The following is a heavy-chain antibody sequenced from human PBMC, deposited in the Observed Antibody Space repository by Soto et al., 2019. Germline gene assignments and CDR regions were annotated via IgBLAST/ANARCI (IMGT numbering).Heavy chain of an antibody. CDR1: GYTFTNYD. D-gene: IGHD2-2*01. CDR3: ARGGFVVPAGGYWFDP. J-gene: IGHJ5*02. CDR2: MNPNSGNT. V-gene: IGHV1-8*01. Sequence: QVQLVQSGAEVKKPGASVKVSCKASGYTFTNYDINWVRQATGQGLEWMGWMNPNSGNTGYAQKFQGRITMTRNTSINTAYMELSSLRSEDTAIYYCARGGFVVPAGGYWFDPWGQGTLVTVSS.